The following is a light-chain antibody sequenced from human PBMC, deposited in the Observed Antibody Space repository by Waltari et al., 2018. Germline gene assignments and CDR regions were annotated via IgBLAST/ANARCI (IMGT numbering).Light chain of an antibody. Sequence: EIVLTQSPATLCLSPGERVTLPCRASQSVNNNLAWYQQKPGQAPRLLIYDASSRATGIPARFSGNGSGTDFTLTISSLEAEDFAVYYCQQRSIRPPAYSFGQGTRLEIK. CDR3: QQRSIRPPAYS. CDR2: DAS. J-gene: IGKJ2*03. V-gene: IGKV3-11*01. CDR1: QSVNNN.